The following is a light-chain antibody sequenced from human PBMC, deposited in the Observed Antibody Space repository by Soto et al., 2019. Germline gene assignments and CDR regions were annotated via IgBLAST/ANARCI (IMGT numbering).Light chain of an antibody. J-gene: IGKJ5*01. CDR1: QGISTW. Sequence: DIQMTQAPSSVSASVEDRVTITCRESQGISTWLAWYQQKPGKAPNLLIYEASSLQRGVPSRFSGSGSGTVFTLTISSLQPEDFATYYCQQANSFPITFGQGTRLEIK. CDR2: EAS. CDR3: QQANSFPIT. V-gene: IGKV1-12*01.